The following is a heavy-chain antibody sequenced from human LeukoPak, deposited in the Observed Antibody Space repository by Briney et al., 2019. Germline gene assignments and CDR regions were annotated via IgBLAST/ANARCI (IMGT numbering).Heavy chain of an antibody. J-gene: IGHJ5*02. V-gene: IGHV3-30*02. CDR2: IRYDESNK. CDR1: GFIFSNYG. Sequence: SGGSLRLSCAASGFIFSNYGMHLVRQAPGKGLEWVAFIRYDESNKFYADSVKGRFTISRDNSKNILFLQMNSLRAEDTAVYYCATMQWLEGVDWFDPWGQGTLVTVSS. CDR3: ATMQWLEGVDWFDP. D-gene: IGHD6-19*01.